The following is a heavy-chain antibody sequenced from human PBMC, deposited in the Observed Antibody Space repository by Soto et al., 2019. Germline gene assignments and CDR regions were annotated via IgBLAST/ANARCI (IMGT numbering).Heavy chain of an antibody. CDR3: ARDKGYDFWSGYYLGGDYYYYGMDV. D-gene: IGHD3-3*01. CDR2: ISYDGSNK. Sequence: QVQLVESGGGVVQPGRSLRLSCAASGFTFSSYAMHWVRQAPGKGLEWVAVISYDGSNKYYADSVKGRFTISRDNSKNTLYLQMNSLRAEDTAVYYCARDKGYDFWSGYYLGGDYYYYGMDVWGQGTTVTVSS. V-gene: IGHV3-30-3*01. CDR1: GFTFSSYA. J-gene: IGHJ6*02.